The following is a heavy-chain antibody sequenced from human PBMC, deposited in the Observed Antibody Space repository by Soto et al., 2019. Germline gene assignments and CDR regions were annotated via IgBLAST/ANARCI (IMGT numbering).Heavy chain of an antibody. Sequence: QVQLVQSGAEVKKPGASVKVSCKASGYTFNNYGISWVRQAPGQGLEWMGWIGPYNGNTDHAQNFQGRVTMTTDTSTTTADMELRSLRSDDTALYYCARCYCSVGSCYTCWHFDLWGRGTLVTVSS. D-gene: IGHD2-15*01. CDR3: ARCYCSVGSCYTCWHFDL. CDR2: IGPYNGNT. V-gene: IGHV1-18*01. J-gene: IGHJ2*01. CDR1: GYTFNNYG.